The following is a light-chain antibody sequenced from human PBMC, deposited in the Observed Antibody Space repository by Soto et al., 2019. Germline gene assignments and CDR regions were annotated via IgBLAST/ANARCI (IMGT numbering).Light chain of an antibody. J-gene: IGKJ1*01. Sequence: EIVMTQSPATLSVSPGERATLSCRAGQSVSTNLAWYQQKPGQAPRLLIFAAAARATGVPARFSGSGSGTEFTLTISSLQSEDFAVYYCQQYNNWPPGTFGQGTKVEIK. CDR1: QSVSTN. CDR2: AAA. V-gene: IGKV3-15*01. CDR3: QQYNNWPPGT.